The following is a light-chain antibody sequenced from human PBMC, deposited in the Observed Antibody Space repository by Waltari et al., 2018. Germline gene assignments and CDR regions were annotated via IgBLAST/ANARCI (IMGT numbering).Light chain of an antibody. CDR3: QQYYSYPWT. CDR2: AAS. J-gene: IGKJ1*01. Sequence: AIRMTQSPSSFPASTGDRVTITCRASQGISSYLAWYQQKPGKAPKLLIYAASTLQSGVPSRSSGSGSGTDFTLTISCLQSEDFATYYCQQYYSYPWTFGQGTKVEIK. CDR1: QGISSY. V-gene: IGKV1-8*01.